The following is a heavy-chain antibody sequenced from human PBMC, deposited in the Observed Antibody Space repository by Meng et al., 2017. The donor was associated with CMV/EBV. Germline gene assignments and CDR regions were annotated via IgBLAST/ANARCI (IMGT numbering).Heavy chain of an antibody. Sequence: SRAGLISAGAPVNVTCKSLLSTYTGSSLTWGRQAPGQGLEWVGVSNPSVGSTSYAQKFQGRVTMTRDTSTRTVYMERSSLRSEDTAVYYCALAEYSSSLFDYWGQGTLVTVSS. J-gene: IGHJ4*02. D-gene: IGHD6-13*01. CDR2: SNPSVGST. V-gene: IGHV1-46*01. CDR3: ALAEYSSSLFDY. CDR1: LSTYTGSS.